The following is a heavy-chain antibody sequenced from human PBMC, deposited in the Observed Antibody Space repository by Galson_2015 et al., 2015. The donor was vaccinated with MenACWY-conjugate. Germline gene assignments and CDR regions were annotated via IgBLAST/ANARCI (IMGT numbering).Heavy chain of an antibody. D-gene: IGHD2-2*01. CDR1: GGSISSSSYY. CDR2: IYYSGST. V-gene: IGHV4-39*07. J-gene: IGHJ6*02. CDR3: ARISSATARTRYGMDV. Sequence: TLSLTCTVSGGSISSSSYYWGWIRQPPGKGLEWIGSIYYSGSTYYNPSLKSRVTISVDTSKNQFSLKLSSVTAADTAVYYCARISSATARTRYGMDVWGQGTTVTVSS.